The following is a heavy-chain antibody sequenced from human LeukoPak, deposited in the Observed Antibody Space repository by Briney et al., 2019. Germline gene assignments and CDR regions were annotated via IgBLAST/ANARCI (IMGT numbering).Heavy chain of an antibody. D-gene: IGHD3-22*01. CDR1: GFTFSSYW. V-gene: IGHV3-7*03. J-gene: IGHJ4*02. CDR3: AREDYDSSGYYRVDYFDY. Sequence: GGSLRLSCAASGFTFSSYWMSWVRQAPGKGLEWVATIKQDGSEKYYVDSVKGRFTISRDNAKNSLYLQMNSLRAEDTAVYYCAREDYDSSGYYRVDYFDYWGQGTLVTVSS. CDR2: IKQDGSEK.